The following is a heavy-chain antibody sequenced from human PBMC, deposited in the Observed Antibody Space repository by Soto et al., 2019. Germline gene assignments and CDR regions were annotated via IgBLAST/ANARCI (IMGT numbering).Heavy chain of an antibody. V-gene: IGHV3-33*01. CDR1: GFTFSSYG. CDR3: ARVNWNYFYYYYYSMDV. J-gene: IGHJ6*02. D-gene: IGHD1-7*01. Sequence: GGSLRLSCAASGFTFSSYGMHWVRQAPGKGLEWVAVIWYDGSNKYYADSVKGRFTISRDNSKNTLYLQMNSLRAEDTAVYYCARVNWNYFYYYYYSMDVWGQGTTVTVSS. CDR2: IWYDGSNK.